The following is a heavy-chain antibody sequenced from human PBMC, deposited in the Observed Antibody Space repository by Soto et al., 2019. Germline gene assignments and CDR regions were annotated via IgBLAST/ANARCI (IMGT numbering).Heavy chain of an antibody. Sequence: QVQLQESGPGLVKPSGTLSLTCAVSGGAISSSSXWSWVRQPPGKGLEWIGEIYHDGNTNYNPSLKSRATVSLDKSKNQFSLKLSSVTAADTAVYYCARAYSYGLFDSWGQGTLVTVSS. V-gene: IGHV4-4*02. J-gene: IGHJ4*02. CDR1: GGAISSSSX. D-gene: IGHD5-18*01. CDR3: ARAYSYGLFDS. CDR2: IYHDGNT.